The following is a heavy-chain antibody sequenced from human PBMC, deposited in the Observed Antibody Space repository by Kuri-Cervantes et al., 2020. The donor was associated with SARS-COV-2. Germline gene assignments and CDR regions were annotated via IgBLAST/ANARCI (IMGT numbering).Heavy chain of an antibody. J-gene: IGHJ5*02. CDR3: ARDTYYDILPGYSPLGFDP. CDR2: IYTSGST. CDR1: GGSISSYY. V-gene: IGHV4-4*07. D-gene: IGHD3-9*01. Sequence: SETLSPTCTVSGGSISSYYWSWIRQPAGKGVEWIGRIYTSGSTNYNPTLKSRVTMSVDTSKNQSSLKLSSVTDADAAVYYCARDTYYDILPGYSPLGFDPWGQGTLVTVSS.